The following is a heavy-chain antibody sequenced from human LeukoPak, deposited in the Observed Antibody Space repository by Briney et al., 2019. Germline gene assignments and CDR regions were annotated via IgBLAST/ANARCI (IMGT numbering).Heavy chain of an antibody. CDR2: VSYDGNNK. V-gene: IGHV3-30*18. CDR3: AKDLLAVDLFDS. J-gene: IGHJ4*02. Sequence: GGSLRLSCAASGFTYSNYGMHWVRQAPGKGREWVALVSYDGNNKFYADSVKGRFTISRDNSKNTLYLQMNSLRPEDTAVYYCAKDLLAVDLFDSWGQGTLVTVSS. CDR1: GFTYSNYG. D-gene: IGHD2-21*01.